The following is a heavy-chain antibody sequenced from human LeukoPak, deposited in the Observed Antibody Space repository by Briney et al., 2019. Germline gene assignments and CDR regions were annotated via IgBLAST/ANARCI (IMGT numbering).Heavy chain of an antibody. J-gene: IGHJ4*02. V-gene: IGHV3-7*01. CDR2: IKQDGSEK. CDR3: AREADYYDSSGYYFDY. CDR1: GFTFSSYW. D-gene: IGHD3-22*01. Sequence: GGSLRLSCAASGFTFSSYWMSWVRQAPGKGLEWVANIKQDGSEKYYVDSVKGRFTISRVNAKNSLYLQMNSLRAEDTAVYYCAREADYYDSSGYYFDYWGQGTLVTVSS.